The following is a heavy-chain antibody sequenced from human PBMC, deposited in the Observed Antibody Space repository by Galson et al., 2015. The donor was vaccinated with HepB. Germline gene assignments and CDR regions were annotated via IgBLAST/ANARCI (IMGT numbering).Heavy chain of an antibody. V-gene: IGHV3-74*01. CDR3: ARRRLGPYNWDDGGALDI. J-gene: IGHJ3*02. CDR1: GLTLSSDW. CDR2: INSDGSST. Sequence: SLRLSCAASGLTLSSDWMHWVRQVPGKGLVWVSRINSDGSSTSYADFVKGRFTISRDNAENTVYLQMNSLRAEDTAVYYCARRRLGPYNWDDGGALDIWGQGTMVTVSS. D-gene: IGHD1-20*01.